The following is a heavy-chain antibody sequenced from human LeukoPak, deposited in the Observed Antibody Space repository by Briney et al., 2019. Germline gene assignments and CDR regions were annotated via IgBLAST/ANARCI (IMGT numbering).Heavy chain of an antibody. CDR1: VASISSGGYY. Sequence: SETLSLTSAVSVASISSGGYYCGWIRHHPGEGRECIGYIYFSANTSYNPYLKSRVTISVDPYKKQSCLKLSSVTAADTAVYYCARAVSDQYYFDYWGQGTLVTVSS. CDR2: IYFSANT. D-gene: IGHD4-11*01. V-gene: IGHV4-31*11. J-gene: IGHJ4*02. CDR3: ARAVSDQYYFDY.